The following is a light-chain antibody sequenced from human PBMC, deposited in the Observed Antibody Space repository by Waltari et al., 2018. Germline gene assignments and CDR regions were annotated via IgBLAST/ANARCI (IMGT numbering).Light chain of an antibody. J-gene: IGLJ3*02. CDR1: SPNTGTNA. CDR2: YDD. Sequence: QSVLTQPPSVSEAPRQRVPISCSGSSPNTGTNAVHWYQQLPGKAPKLLIYYDDLLPSGVSDRFSGSKSGTSASLAISGLQSEDEADYYCAAWDDSLNGWVFGGGTKLTVL. CDR3: AAWDDSLNGWV. V-gene: IGLV1-36*01.